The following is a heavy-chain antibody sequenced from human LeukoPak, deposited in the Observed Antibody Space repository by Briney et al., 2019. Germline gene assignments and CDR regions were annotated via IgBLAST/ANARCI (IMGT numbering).Heavy chain of an antibody. CDR3: ARVWANTAMPFYYYYYYMDV. Sequence: KASETLSLTCAVYGGSFSGYYWSWIRQPPGKGLEWIGYIYYSGSTYYNPSLKSRVTISVDTSKNQFSLKLSSVTAADTAVYYCARVWANTAMPFYYYYYYMDVWGKGTTVTVSS. D-gene: IGHD5-18*01. V-gene: IGHV4-30-4*08. CDR1: GGSFSGYY. J-gene: IGHJ6*03. CDR2: IYYSGST.